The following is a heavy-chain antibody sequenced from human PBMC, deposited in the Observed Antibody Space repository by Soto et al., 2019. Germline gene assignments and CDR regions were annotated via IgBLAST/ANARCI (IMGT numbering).Heavy chain of an antibody. J-gene: IGHJ4*02. V-gene: IGHV3-23*01. CDR3: AKDLSGWLQSEAFDY. CDR2: ISGSGGST. Sequence: GGSLRLSCAASGFTFSSYAMSWVRQAPGKGLEWVSAISGSGGSTYYADSVKGRLTISRDNSKSTLYLQMNSLRAEDTAVYYCAKDLSGWLQSEAFDYWGQGTLVTVSS. D-gene: IGHD5-12*01. CDR1: GFTFSSYA.